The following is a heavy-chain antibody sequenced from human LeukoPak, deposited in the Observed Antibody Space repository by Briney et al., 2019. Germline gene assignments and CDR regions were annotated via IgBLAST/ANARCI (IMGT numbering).Heavy chain of an antibody. J-gene: IGHJ4*02. CDR3: ARVFCSGASCYNFDY. D-gene: IGHD2-2*02. V-gene: IGHV4-59*01. Sequence: PSETLSLTCTVSGGSISSYYWSWIRQPPGKGLEWIGYIYYSGSTNYNPSLKSRVTISVDTSKNQFSLKLSSVTAADTAVYYCARVFCSGASCYNFDYWGQGTLVTVSS. CDR1: GGSISSYY. CDR2: IYYSGST.